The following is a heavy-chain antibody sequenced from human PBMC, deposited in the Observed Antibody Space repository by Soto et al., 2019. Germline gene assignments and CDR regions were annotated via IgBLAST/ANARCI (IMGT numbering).Heavy chain of an antibody. V-gene: IGHV3-30-3*01. CDR2: ISYDAINK. J-gene: IGHJ3*01. Sequence: QVQLVESGGGVVQPGRSLRLSCAASGFTFSTYAMHWVRRAPGKGLEWMAVISYDAINKYYADSVKGRFTISRDNSKNTLSLQLNSLRAEDTALYYCARDGGSYWGHGTMVIVSS. CDR1: GFTFSTYA. CDR3: ARDGGSY. D-gene: IGHD3-10*01.